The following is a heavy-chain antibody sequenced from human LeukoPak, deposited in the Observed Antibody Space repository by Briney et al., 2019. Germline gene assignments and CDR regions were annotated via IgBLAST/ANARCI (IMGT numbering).Heavy chain of an antibody. V-gene: IGHV3-15*01. CDR1: GFTFSNAW. J-gene: IGHJ4*02. Sequence: GGSLRLSCAASGFTFSNAWMSWVRQAPGKGLEWVGRIKSKTDGGTTDYAAPVKGRFTISRDDSKNTLYLQVNSLKTEDTAVYYCTTALLWFGESPVDYWGQGTLVTVSS. D-gene: IGHD3-10*01. CDR2: IKSKTDGGTT. CDR3: TTALLWFGESPVDY.